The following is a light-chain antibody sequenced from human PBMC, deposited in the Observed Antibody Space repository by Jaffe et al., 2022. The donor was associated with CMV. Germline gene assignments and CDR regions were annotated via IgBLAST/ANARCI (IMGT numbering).Light chain of an antibody. CDR2: GAS. J-gene: IGKJ2*01. Sequence: EIVLTQSPATLSLSPGERATLSCRASQSVSTRLAWYQQKPGQAPRLLIYGASNRATGIPARFSGSGSGTDFTLTIGSLEPEDFAVYYCQQRSSWYTFGQGTKLEIK. CDR1: QSVSTR. V-gene: IGKV3-11*01. CDR3: QQRSSWYT.